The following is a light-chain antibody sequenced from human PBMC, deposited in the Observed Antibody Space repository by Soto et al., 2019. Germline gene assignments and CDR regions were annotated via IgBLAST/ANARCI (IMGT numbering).Light chain of an antibody. CDR2: EVS. CDR3: SSYTSSSTPWV. Sequence: QSALTQPASVSGSPGQSITISCTGTSSDVGGYNYVSWYQQHPGKAPKLMIYEVSNRPSGVSNRFSGSKSGNTASLTISGLQAEYEADYYCSSYTSSSTPWVLGGGTKLTVL. J-gene: IGLJ3*02. V-gene: IGLV2-14*01. CDR1: SSDVGGYNY.